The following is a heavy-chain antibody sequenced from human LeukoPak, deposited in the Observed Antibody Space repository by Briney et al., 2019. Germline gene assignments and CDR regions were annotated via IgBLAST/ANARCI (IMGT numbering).Heavy chain of an antibody. D-gene: IGHD2-2*01. Sequence: SETLSLTCSVSGGSLSNYYLSWLRQSPGKGLEWIGNVDKRGSTNYNPSFKSRVIVSSDTSRNEFSLKLNSVTAADTAIYYCARVGSSCYGRHDWFDAWGQGTRVTVSS. J-gene: IGHJ5*02. CDR2: VDKRGST. V-gene: IGHV4-59*08. CDR1: GGSLSNYY. CDR3: ARVGSSCYGRHDWFDA.